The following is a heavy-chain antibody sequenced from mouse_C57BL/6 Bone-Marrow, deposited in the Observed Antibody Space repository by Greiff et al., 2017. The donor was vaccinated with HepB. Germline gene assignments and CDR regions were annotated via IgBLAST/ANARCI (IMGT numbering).Heavy chain of an antibody. J-gene: IGHJ2*01. CDR2: IFPGSGST. V-gene: IGHV1-75*01. Sequence: VKLQESGPELVKPGASVKISCKASGYTFTDYYINWVKQRPGQGLEWIGWIFPGSGSTYYNEKFKGKATLTVDKSSSTAYMLLSSLTSEDSAFYFCAKGGGFYDGFPYYFDYWGQGTTLTVSS. D-gene: IGHD2-3*01. CDR3: AKGGGFYDGFPYYFDY. CDR1: GYTFTDYY.